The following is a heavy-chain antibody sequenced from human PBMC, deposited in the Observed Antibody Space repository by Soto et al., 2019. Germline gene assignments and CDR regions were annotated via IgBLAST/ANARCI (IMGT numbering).Heavy chain of an antibody. J-gene: IGHJ5*02. V-gene: IGHV3-23*01. CDR2: ISGSGGST. CDR1: GFTFSSYA. CDR3: EKDIGALYGAGNTGP. D-gene: IGHD1-7*01. Sequence: PGGSLRLSCAASGFTFSSYAMSWVRQAPGKGLEWVSAISGSGGSTYYADSVKGRFTISRDNSKNTLYLQMNSLRAEDTAVYYCEKDIGALYGAGNTGPWGQGTLVTVSS.